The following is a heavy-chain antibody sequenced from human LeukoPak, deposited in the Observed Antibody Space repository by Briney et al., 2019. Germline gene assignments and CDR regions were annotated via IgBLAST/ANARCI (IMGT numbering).Heavy chain of an antibody. CDR3: ARYCSTSGTKAFGI. CDR1: GDSISSYY. J-gene: IGHJ3*02. V-gene: IGHV4-59*01. CDR2: IYYTGIT. D-gene: IGHD3-10*01. Sequence: SETLSLTCTVSGDSISSYYWSWFRQPPGKGLEGIGYIYYTGITKYNPSLKSRVTMSVDTSKNQFSLKLTSVAAADTAVYYCARYCSTSGTKAFGIWGQGTMVTVSS.